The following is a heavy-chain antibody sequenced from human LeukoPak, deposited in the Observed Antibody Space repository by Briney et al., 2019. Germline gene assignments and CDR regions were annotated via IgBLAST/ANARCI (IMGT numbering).Heavy chain of an antibody. D-gene: IGHD2-15*01. CDR3: AAPGRYCSGGSCSTVKYFQH. J-gene: IGHJ1*01. CDR2: IYSGGST. Sequence: PGGSLRLSCAASGFTVSSNYMSWVRQAPGKGLEWVSVIYSGGSTYYADSVKGRFTISRENSKNTLYLQMNSLRAEDTAVYYCAAPGRYCSGGSCSTVKYFQHWGQGTLVTVSS. CDR1: GFTVSSNY. V-gene: IGHV3-66*01.